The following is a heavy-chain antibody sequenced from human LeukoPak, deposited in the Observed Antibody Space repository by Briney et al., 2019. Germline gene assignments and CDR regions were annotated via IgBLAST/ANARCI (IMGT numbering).Heavy chain of an antibody. D-gene: IGHD3-3*01. J-gene: IGHJ6*03. CDR1: GFTFSSYA. CDR2: ISYDGSNK. V-gene: IGHV3-30-3*01. CDR3: ARESNYDFWSGYYYYYYMDV. Sequence: GRSLRLSCAASGFTFSSYAMHWVRQAPGKGLEWVAVISYDGSNKYYADSVKGRFTISRDNSKNTLYLQMNSLRAEDTAVYYCARESNYDFWSGYYYYYYMDVWGKGTTVTVSS.